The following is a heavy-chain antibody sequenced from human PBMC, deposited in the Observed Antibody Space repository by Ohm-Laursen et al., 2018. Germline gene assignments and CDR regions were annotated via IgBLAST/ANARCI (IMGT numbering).Heavy chain of an antibody. CDR3: ARTYYYDSSDYSNWFDP. J-gene: IGHJ5*02. V-gene: IGHV1-8*01. Sequence: ASVKVSCKTSGYTFTSYDINWVRQATGQGLEWMGWMNPNSGNTGYAQKFQGRVTMTRNTSISTAYMELSSLRSEDTAVYYCARTYYYDSSDYSNWFDPWGQGTLVTVSS. CDR1: GYTFTSYD. D-gene: IGHD3-22*01. CDR2: MNPNSGNT.